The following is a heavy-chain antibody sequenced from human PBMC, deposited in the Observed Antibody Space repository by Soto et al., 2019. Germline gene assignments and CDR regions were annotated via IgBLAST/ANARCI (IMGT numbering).Heavy chain of an antibody. V-gene: IGHV3-48*01. CDR1: GGTFSSYS. D-gene: IGHD4-4*01. CDR2: ISSSSSTI. Sequence: GGSLRLSGAASGGTFSSYSMNWVRQAPGKGLEWVSYISSSSSTIYYADSVKGRFTISRDNAKNSLYLQMNSLRAEDTAVYYCARRITVTERRLYYYYMDVWGKGTTVTGSS. J-gene: IGHJ6*03. CDR3: ARRITVTERRLYYYYMDV.